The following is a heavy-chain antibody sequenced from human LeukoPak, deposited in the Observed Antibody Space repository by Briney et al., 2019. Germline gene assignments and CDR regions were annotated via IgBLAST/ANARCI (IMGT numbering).Heavy chain of an antibody. Sequence: GGSLRLSCAASGFTFTSYGMNWVRQAPGKGLEWVSSISSGSTYMYYADSVKGRFTISRDNAKNSVYLQMNSLRVEGTAVYYCAREPGPAAPPVDYWGQGTLVTVSS. J-gene: IGHJ4*02. CDR2: ISSGSTYM. V-gene: IGHV3-21*01. CDR3: AREPGPAAPPVDY. CDR1: GFTFTSYG. D-gene: IGHD2-2*01.